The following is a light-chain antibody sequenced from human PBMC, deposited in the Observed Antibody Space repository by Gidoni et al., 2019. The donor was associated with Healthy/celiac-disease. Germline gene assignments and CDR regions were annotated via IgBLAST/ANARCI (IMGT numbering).Light chain of an antibody. CDR2: GAS. V-gene: IGKV3-20*01. Sequence: ESVLTQSPGTLSLSPGEIATLLCSASQSVSSRYLDWYQQKPGQAPRLLIYGASSRATGIPHRFSGSGSGTDFTLTISRLEPEEFAVYYCQQYGSSPPFTFGPGTKVDIK. J-gene: IGKJ3*01. CDR1: QSVSSRY. CDR3: QQYGSSPPFT.